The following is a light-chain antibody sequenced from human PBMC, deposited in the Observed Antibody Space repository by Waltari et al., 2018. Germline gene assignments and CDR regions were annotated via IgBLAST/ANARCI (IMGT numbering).Light chain of an antibody. J-gene: IGLJ2*01. CDR1: RSKFGSNP. CDR2: SNN. V-gene: IGLV1-44*01. CDR3: AAWDDSLNGVV. Sequence: QSVLTQPPSASGTPVQRVTMSCSGIRSKFGSNPVNWYQQLPRTAPKLLIYSNNQRPSGVPDRFSGSTSGTSASLAISGLQSEDEADYYCAAWDDSLNGVVFGGGTKLTVL.